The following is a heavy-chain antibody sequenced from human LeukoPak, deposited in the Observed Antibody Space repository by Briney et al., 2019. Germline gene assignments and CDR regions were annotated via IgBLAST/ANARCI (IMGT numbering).Heavy chain of an antibody. CDR3: ARMWDYYDSSGFGG. CDR1: GGTFSSYT. V-gene: IGHV1-69*13. Sequence: ASVKVSCKASGGTFSSYTISWVRQAPGQGLEWMGGIIPIFGTANYAQKFQGRVTITADESTSTAYMELSSLRSEDTAVYYCARMWDYYDSSGFGGWGQGTLVTVSS. D-gene: IGHD3-22*01. J-gene: IGHJ4*02. CDR2: IIPIFGTA.